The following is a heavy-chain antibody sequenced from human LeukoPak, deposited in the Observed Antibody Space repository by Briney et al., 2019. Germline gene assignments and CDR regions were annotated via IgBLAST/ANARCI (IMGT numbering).Heavy chain of an antibody. J-gene: IGHJ4*02. V-gene: IGHV4-34*01. CDR1: GGSFSGYY. Sequence: SETLSLTCAVYGGSFSGYYWSWIRQPPGKGLEWIGEINHSGGTNYNPSLKSRVTISVDTSKNQFSLKLSSVTAADTAVYYCASFDYGGKGVDYWGQGTLVTVSS. CDR2: INHSGGT. D-gene: IGHD4-23*01. CDR3: ASFDYGGKGVDY.